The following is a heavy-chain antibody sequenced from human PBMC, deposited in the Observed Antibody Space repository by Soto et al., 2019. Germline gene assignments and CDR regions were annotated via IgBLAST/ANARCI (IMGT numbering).Heavy chain of an antibody. CDR2: IKSKTDGGTT. V-gene: IGHV3-15*01. CDR3: TLAVAGSAWGMDV. Sequence: PGGSLRLSCAAPGFTFSNAWMSWVRQAPGKGLEWVGRIKSKTDGGTTDYAAPVKGRFTISRDDSKNTLYLQMNSLKTEDTAVYYCTLAVAGSAWGMDVWGQGTTVTVS. CDR1: GFTFSNAW. J-gene: IGHJ6*02. D-gene: IGHD6-19*01.